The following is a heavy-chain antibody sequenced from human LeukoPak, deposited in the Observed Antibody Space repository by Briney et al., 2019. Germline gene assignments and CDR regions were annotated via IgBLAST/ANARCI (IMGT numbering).Heavy chain of an antibody. CDR1: GFTFSSYA. CDR3: AKRAPVAAAGTGRYFDY. CDR2: ISGSGGST. D-gene: IGHD1/OR15-1a*01. J-gene: IGHJ4*02. Sequence: PGGSLRLSCAACGFTFSSYAMSWVRQAPGKGLEWVAAISGSGGSTYYADSVKGRFTISRDNSKNTLYLQMNSLRAEDTAVYYCAKRAPVAAAGTGRYFDYWGQGTLVTVSS. V-gene: IGHV3-23*01.